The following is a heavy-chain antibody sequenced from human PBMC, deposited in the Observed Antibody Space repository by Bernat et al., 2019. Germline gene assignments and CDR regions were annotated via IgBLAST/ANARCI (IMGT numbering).Heavy chain of an antibody. CDR1: GFTFSSDY. V-gene: IGHV3-7*03. CDR2: INQDGSAT. Sequence: EVQLVDSGGGLVQPGGSLRLSCAASGFTFSSDYITWVRQAPGKGLEWVANINQDGSATYYADSVKGRFTISRDNARTSVYLQMGSLRTEDTAIYYCAKGFGPENWGHGTLVTVSS. D-gene: IGHD3-16*01. CDR3: AKGFGPEN. J-gene: IGHJ4*01.